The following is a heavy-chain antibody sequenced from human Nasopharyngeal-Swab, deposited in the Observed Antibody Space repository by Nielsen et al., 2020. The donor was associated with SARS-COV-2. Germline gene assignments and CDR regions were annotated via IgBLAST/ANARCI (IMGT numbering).Heavy chain of an antibody. CDR3: AREFSSSYYYYYYMDV. J-gene: IGHJ6*03. Sequence: LRLSCTVSGGSISSGSYYWSWIRQPAGKGLEWIGRIYTGGSTNYNPSLKSRVTISVDTSKNQFSLKLSSVTAADTAVYYCAREFSSSYYYYYYMDVWGKGTTVTVSS. CDR1: GGSISSGSYY. D-gene: IGHD6-6*01. CDR2: IYTGGST. V-gene: IGHV4-61*02.